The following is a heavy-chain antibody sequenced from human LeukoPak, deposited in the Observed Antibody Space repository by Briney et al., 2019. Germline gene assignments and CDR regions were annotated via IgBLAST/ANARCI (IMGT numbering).Heavy chain of an antibody. J-gene: IGHJ4*02. V-gene: IGHV3-9*01. CDR3: AKDIESEGFGELLGPVDY. CDR2: ISWNSGSI. D-gene: IGHD3-10*01. Sequence: GGSLRLSCAASGFTFDDYAMHWVRQAPGKGLEWVSGISWNSGSIGYADPVKGRFTISRDNAKNSLYLQMNSLRAEDTALYYCAKDIESEGFGELLGPVDYWGQGTLVTVSS. CDR1: GFTFDDYA.